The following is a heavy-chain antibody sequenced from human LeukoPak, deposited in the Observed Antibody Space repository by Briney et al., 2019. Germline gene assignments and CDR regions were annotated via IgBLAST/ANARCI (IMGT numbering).Heavy chain of an antibody. CDR2: INPSGGST. D-gene: IGHD3-22*01. J-gene: IGHJ4*02. V-gene: IGHV1-46*01. CDR3: ARDVPYYDSSGYYQPTHFDY. Sequence: ASVNVSCKASGYTFTSYCMHWVRQAPGQALEWMGIINPSGGSTSYAQKFQGRVTMTRDTSTSTVYMELSSLRSEDTAVYYCARDVPYYDSSGYYQPTHFDYWGQGTLVTVSS. CDR1: GYTFTSYC.